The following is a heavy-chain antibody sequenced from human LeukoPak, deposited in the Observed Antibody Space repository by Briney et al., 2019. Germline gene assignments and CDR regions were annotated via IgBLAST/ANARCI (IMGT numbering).Heavy chain of an antibody. CDR1: GFTFSSYG. CDR3: AKGGLLLTGYYYYYGMDV. V-gene: IGHV3-30*18. J-gene: IGHJ6*02. CDR2: ISYDGSNK. D-gene: IGHD1-26*01. Sequence: PGRSLRLSCAASGFTFSSYGMHWVRQAPGKGLEWVAVISYDGSNKYYADSVKGRFTISRDNSKNTLYLQMNSLGAEDTAVYYCAKGGLLLTGYYYYYGMDVWGQGTTVTVSS.